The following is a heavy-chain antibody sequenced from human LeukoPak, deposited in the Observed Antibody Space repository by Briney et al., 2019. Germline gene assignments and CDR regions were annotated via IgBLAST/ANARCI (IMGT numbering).Heavy chain of an antibody. J-gene: IGHJ4*02. D-gene: IGHD5-18*01. CDR1: GGSISSYY. Sequence: SETLSLTCTVSGGSISSYYWSWIRQPPGKALEWIGSVSYSGSNNYNPSLKSRVTISVDTSKNQFSLKLSSVTAADTAVYYCASSWIQVPARFDYWGQGTLVTVSS. CDR2: VSYSGSN. CDR3: ASSWIQVPARFDY. V-gene: IGHV4-59*01.